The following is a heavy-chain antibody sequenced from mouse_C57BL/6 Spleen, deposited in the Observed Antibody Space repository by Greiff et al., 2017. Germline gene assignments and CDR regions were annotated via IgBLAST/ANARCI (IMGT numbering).Heavy chain of an antibody. CDR1: GYTFTSYG. J-gene: IGHJ2*01. V-gene: IGHV1-81*01. Sequence: QVQLQQSGAELARPGASVKLSCKASGYTFTSYGISWVKQRTGQGLEWIGEIYPRSGNTYYNEKFKGKATLTADKSSSTAYMELRILTSEYSAVYFCADITTVVEVDYWGQGTTLTVSS. D-gene: IGHD1-1*01. CDR3: ADITTVVEVDY. CDR2: IYPRSGNT.